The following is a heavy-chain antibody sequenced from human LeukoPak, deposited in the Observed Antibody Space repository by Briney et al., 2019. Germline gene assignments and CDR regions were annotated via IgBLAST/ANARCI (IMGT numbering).Heavy chain of an antibody. D-gene: IGHD6-19*01. CDR1: GGSISSYY. Sequence: KASETLSLTCTVSGGSISSYYWSWIRKPPGKGLEWIGYIYYSGSTNYNPSLKSRDTISVDTSKNQFSLKLSSVTAAVTAVYYCARLKVGAVAGWFDPWGQGTLVTVSS. J-gene: IGHJ5*02. CDR2: IYYSGST. V-gene: IGHV4-59*08. CDR3: ARLKVGAVAGWFDP.